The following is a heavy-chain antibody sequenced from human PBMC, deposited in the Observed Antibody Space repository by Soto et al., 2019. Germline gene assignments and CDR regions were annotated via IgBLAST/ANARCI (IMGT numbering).Heavy chain of an antibody. D-gene: IGHD3-10*01. Sequence: PGGSLRLSCAASGFTFSNAWMSWVRQAPGKGLEWVAAISDDGVSKYYADSVQGRFTISRDNSESAVFLQMNSLRPDDTALYFCARAYYFGSGTSYTLYYWGQGTQVTVSS. CDR2: ISDDGVSK. CDR1: GFTFSNAW. V-gene: IGHV3-30*03. CDR3: ARAYYFGSGTSYTLYY. J-gene: IGHJ4*02.